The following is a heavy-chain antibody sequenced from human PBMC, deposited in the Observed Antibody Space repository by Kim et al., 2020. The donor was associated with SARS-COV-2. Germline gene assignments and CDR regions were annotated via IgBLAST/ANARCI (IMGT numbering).Heavy chain of an antibody. CDR2: ISYDGSNK. D-gene: IGHD2-21*02. CDR3: AKDPWHIVVVTAAHFQH. J-gene: IGHJ1*01. CDR1: GFTFSSYG. V-gene: IGHV3-30*18. Sequence: GGSLRLSCAASGFTFSSYGMHWVRQAPGKGLEWVAVISYDGSNKYYADSVKGRFTISRDNSKNTLYLQMNSLRAEDTAVYYCAKDPWHIVVVTAAHFQHWGQGTLVTVSS.